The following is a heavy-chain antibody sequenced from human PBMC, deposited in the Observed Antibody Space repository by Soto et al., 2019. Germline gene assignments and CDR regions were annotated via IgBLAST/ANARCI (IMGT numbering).Heavy chain of an antibody. CDR1: GVSMSSLY. D-gene: IGHD7-27*01. J-gene: IGHJ4*02. CDR2: IYTSGTA. CDR3: ARTLGTYFGY. Sequence: ETLSLTCTVSGVSMSSLYWSWIRQPAGKGLEWIGRIYTSGTATFNPSLKSRVTMSLDTSKNQISLKLTSVTAADTAVYYCARTLGTYFGYWGQGTLVTVSS. V-gene: IGHV4-4*07.